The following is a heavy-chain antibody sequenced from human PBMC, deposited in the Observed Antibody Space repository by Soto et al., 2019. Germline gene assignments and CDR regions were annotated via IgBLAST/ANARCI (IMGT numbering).Heavy chain of an antibody. J-gene: IGHJ4*02. CDR1: GESISSGGYY. Sequence: QVQLQESGPGLVKPSQTLSLTCSVSGESISSGGYYWSWIRHHPGKGLEWIGYIYDSESAYYNPSLKRRVTISMDTSNNHFAMRLSSVTAADTAVYYCARASSSSSAADYWGQGTLATVSS. CDR2: IYDSESA. V-gene: IGHV4-31*03. CDR3: ARASSSSSAADY. D-gene: IGHD6-6*01.